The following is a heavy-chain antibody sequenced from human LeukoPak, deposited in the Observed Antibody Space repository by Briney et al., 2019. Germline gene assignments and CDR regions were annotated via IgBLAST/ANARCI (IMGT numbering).Heavy chain of an antibody. D-gene: IGHD5-24*01. CDR1: GGSFSGYY. CDR2: INHSGST. V-gene: IGHV4-34*01. J-gene: IGHJ5*02. CDR3: ARVSYKYNWFDP. Sequence: SETLSLTCAVYGGSFSGYYWSWIRQPPGKGLEWIGEINHSGSTNYDPSLKSRVTISVDTSKNQFSLKLSSVTAADTAVYYCARVSYKYNWFDPWGQGTLVTVSS.